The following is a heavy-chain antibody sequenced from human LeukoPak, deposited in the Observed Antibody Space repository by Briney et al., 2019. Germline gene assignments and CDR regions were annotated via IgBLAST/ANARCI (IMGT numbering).Heavy chain of an antibody. CDR1: GYTFTGYY. D-gene: IGHD3-3*01. CDR2: INPNSGGT. Sequence: ASVKVSCKASGYTFTGYYMHWVRQAPGQGLEWMGWINPNSGGTNYAQEFQGRVTMTRDTSISTAYMELSRLRSDDTAVYYCARSIMIFGVVYGMDVWGQGTTVTVSS. CDR3: ARSIMIFGVVYGMDV. V-gene: IGHV1-2*02. J-gene: IGHJ6*02.